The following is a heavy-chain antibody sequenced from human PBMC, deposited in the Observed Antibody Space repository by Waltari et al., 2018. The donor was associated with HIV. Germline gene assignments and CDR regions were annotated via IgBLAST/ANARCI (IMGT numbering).Heavy chain of an antibody. V-gene: IGHV3-11*01. Sequence: QVQLLESGGGLVKPGGSLRLPCAASGFTFSDYYMNWIRQVPGKGLEWISFISNSGTTIYYADSVKGRFTISRDNAKNSLYLQMNTLRAGDTAVYYCARDGGTYYIDYWGQGTLVTVSS. CDR1: GFTFSDYY. CDR2: ISNSGTTI. D-gene: IGHD1-1*01. J-gene: IGHJ4*02. CDR3: ARDGGTYYIDY.